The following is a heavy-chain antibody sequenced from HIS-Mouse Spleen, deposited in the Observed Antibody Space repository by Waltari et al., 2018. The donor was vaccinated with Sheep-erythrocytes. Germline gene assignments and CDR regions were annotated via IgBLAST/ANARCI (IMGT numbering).Heavy chain of an antibody. V-gene: IGHV5-51*03. CDR3: ARRTYYDFWSGYYTDAFDI. D-gene: IGHD3-3*01. CDR1: GYSFTSYW. J-gene: IGHJ3*02. CDR2: LYPGDADT. Sequence: EVQLVQSGAEVKKPGESLKISCKGSGYSFTSYWIGWVRPMPGKGLDWMGILYPGDADTRYSPAFQGQVTISADKSISTAYLQWSSLKASDTAMYYCARRTYYDFWSGYYTDAFDIWGQGTMVTVSS.